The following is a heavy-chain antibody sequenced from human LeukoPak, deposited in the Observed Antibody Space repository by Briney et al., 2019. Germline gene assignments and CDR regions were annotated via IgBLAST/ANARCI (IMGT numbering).Heavy chain of an antibody. D-gene: IGHD2-21*02. CDR1: GGSLSYYY. CDR2: INRSGST. V-gene: IGHV4-34*01. J-gene: IGHJ4*02. Sequence: SGTLSLTCAVYGGSLSYYYWSWIRQPPEKGLEWIGEINRSGSTNYNPSLKSRVSISVDTSKNQFSLKLSSVTAADTAVYYCARGGFYCGDDCYVDYWGQGTLVTVSS. CDR3: ARGGFYCGDDCYVDY.